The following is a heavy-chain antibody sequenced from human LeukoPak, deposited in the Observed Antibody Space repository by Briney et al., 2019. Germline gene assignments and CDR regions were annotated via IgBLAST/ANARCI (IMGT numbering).Heavy chain of an antibody. Sequence: GGSLRLSCAASGFTFSSYVMHWVRQAPGKGLEWVAVISYDGSQKYYADSVKGRFTISRDNSNDTVYLQMNSLTAEDTAVYYCARPMYSRGWYASTFDCWGQGTLVTVSS. CDR2: ISYDGSQK. D-gene: IGHD6-19*01. CDR3: ARPMYSRGWYASTFDC. CDR1: GFTFSSYV. J-gene: IGHJ4*02. V-gene: IGHV3-30*03.